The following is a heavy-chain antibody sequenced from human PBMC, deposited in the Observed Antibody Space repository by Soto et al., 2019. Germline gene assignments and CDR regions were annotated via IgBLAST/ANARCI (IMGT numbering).Heavy chain of an antibody. V-gene: IGHV3-30*18. D-gene: IGHD3-16*02. Sequence: GGCLRLSCAASGFSFSSFGMHWVRQAPGKGLEWVAFNSYDGSNKYYADPVKGRFTISRNSSEKTLYLQMNSLRPEDTAVYYCAKALGELSPESYDYWGQGTLVTVSS. CDR3: AKALGELSPESYDY. CDR1: GFSFSSFG. CDR2: NSYDGSNK. J-gene: IGHJ4*02.